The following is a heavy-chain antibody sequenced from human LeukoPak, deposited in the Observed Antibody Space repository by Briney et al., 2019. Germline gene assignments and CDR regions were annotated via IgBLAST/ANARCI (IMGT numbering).Heavy chain of an antibody. J-gene: IGHJ3*01. V-gene: IGHV3-23*01. Sequence: PGGSLRLSCAASGFTFSSYPMSWVRQAPGKGLEWVSFIDASGGSIYYAGSVKGRFTVYRDNSKSTLYLQMNSLRAEDMAVYFCAKRTLEGASDFWGQGTMVTVSS. CDR2: IDASGGSI. D-gene: IGHD1-14*01. CDR1: GFTFSSYP. CDR3: AKRTLEGASDF.